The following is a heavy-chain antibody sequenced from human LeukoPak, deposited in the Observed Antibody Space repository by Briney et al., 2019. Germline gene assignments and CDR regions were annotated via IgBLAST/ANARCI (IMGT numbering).Heavy chain of an antibody. CDR3: ARGILSYYYDSSGYYAFDI. J-gene: IGHJ3*02. D-gene: IGHD3-22*01. V-gene: IGHV1-69*13. CDR2: IIPIFGTA. Sequence: GSSVTVSCMTSGYIFDTYDINWVRQAPGQGLEWMGGIIPIFGTANYAQKFQGRVTITADESTSTAYMELSSLRSEDTAVYYCARGILSYYYDSSGYYAFDIWGQGTMVTVSS. CDR1: GYIFDTYD.